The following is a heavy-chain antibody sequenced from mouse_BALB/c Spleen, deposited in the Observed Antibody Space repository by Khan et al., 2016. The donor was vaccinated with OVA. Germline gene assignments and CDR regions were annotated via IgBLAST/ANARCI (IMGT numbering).Heavy chain of an antibody. Sequence: VQLKESGPELVKPGASVKMSCKASGYTFTSYIMHWVKQKPGQGLEWIGYINPYNDGTKYNEKFKGKATLTSDTSSSTAYMELSSLTSEDSAVYSCTRNYKAMDYWGQGTSVTVSS. V-gene: IGHV1S136*01. CDR1: GYTFTSYI. D-gene: IGHD2-12*01. J-gene: IGHJ4*01. CDR3: TRNYKAMDY. CDR2: INPYNDGT.